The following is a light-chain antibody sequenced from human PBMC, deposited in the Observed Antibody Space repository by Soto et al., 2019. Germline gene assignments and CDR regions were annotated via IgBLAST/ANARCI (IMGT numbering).Light chain of an antibody. J-gene: IGLJ1*01. V-gene: IGLV2-14*01. CDR2: EVT. Sequence: ALAQPASVSGSPGQSITISCTGTSSDVGAYNLVSWYQHLPDKAPKLIISEVTNRPSGVSDRFSGSKSGNTASLTISGLQAEDEADYYCASLTTTNFVFGSGTKVTVL. CDR1: SSDVGAYNL. CDR3: ASLTTTNFV.